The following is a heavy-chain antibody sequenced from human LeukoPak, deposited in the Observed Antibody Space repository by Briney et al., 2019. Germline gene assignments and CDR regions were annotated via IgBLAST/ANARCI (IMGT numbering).Heavy chain of an antibody. CDR1: GGTFSSYA. J-gene: IGHJ5*02. V-gene: IGHV1-69*13. Sequence: ASVKVSCKASGGTFSSYAISWVRQAPGQGPEWMGGIIPIFGTANYAQKFQGRVTITADESTSTAYMELSSLRSEDTAVYYCARDPEYGYCSGGSCYWGSWGQGTLVTVSS. D-gene: IGHD2-15*01. CDR2: IIPIFGTA. CDR3: ARDPEYGYCSGGSCYWGS.